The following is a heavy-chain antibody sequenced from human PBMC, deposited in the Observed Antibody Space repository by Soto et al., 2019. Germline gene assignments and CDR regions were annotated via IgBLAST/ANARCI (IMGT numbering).Heavy chain of an antibody. Sequence: EVQLVESGGGLVQPGGSLRLSCAASGFTFSSYWMHWVRQAPGKGLVWVSRVNTDESSTTYADSVKGRFTIHRDNAKNTLYLQMNSLRAEDTAVYYCARRGPVTGLAYWGQGTLVTVSS. CDR2: VNTDESST. J-gene: IGHJ4*02. D-gene: IGHD1-20*01. V-gene: IGHV3-74*01. CDR3: ARRGPVTGLAY. CDR1: GFTFSSYW.